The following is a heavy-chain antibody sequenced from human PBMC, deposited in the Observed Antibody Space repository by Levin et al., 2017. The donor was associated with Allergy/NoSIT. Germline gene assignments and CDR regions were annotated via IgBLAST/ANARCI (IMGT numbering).Heavy chain of an antibody. CDR3: ARSSGWYFIDY. Sequence: PGGSLRLSCAASGFTVSSNYMSWVRQAPGKGLEWVSVIYSGGSTYYADSVKGRFTISRDNSKNTLYLQMNSLRAEDTAVYYCARSSGWYFIDYWGQGTLVTVSS. CDR1: GFTVSSNY. D-gene: IGHD6-19*01. CDR2: IYSGGST. V-gene: IGHV3-66*01. J-gene: IGHJ4*02.